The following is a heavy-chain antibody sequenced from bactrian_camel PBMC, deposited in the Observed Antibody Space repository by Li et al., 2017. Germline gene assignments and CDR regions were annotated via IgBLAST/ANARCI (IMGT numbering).Heavy chain of an antibody. V-gene: IGHV3S9*01. Sequence: QVQLVESGGGSVQSGGSLRLSCTAPGLTANQCAVSWYRQAAGKGREWFSFIEADGRTNYDDSVKGRFTLSLDKAKDTVYLQMNSLRTEDTAKYSCKMGGSLRCDGFWGPGTQVTVS. CDR3: KMGGSLRCDGF. J-gene: IGHJ6*01. CDR1: GLTANQCA. D-gene: IGHD3*01. CDR2: IEADGRT.